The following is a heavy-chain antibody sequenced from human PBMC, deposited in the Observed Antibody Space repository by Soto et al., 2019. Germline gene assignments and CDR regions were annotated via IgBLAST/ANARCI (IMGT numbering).Heavy chain of an antibody. Sequence: HPGGSLRLSCAASGFTFSSYSMNWVRQAPGKGLEWVSYISSSSSTIYYADSVKGRFTISRDNAKNSLYLQMNSLRDEDTAVYYCARVGRRITIFGVPPLGMDVWGQGTTVTVSS. CDR1: GFTFSSYS. CDR3: ARVGRRITIFGVPPLGMDV. D-gene: IGHD3-3*01. V-gene: IGHV3-48*02. J-gene: IGHJ6*02. CDR2: ISSSSSTI.